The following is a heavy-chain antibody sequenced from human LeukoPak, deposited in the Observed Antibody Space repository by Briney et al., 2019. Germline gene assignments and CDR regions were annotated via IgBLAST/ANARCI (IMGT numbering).Heavy chain of an antibody. J-gene: IGHJ5*02. CDR3: ARGYEYGWFDP. Sequence: ASVKVSCKASGDTFTDYFLHWVRQAPGQGLEWVGWINPKSGAINYAQNFQGRVTMTRDTPISTAYMELSRLGSDDTAIYYCARGYEYGWFDPWGQGTLITVSS. CDR2: INPKSGAI. V-gene: IGHV1-2*02. D-gene: IGHD4/OR15-4a*01. CDR1: GDTFTDYF.